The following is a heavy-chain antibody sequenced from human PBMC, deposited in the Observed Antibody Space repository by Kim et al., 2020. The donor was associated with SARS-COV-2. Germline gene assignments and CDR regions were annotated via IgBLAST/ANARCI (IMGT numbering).Heavy chain of an antibody. Sequence: GGSLRLSCAASGFTFSSYSMNWVRQAPGKGLEWVSSISSSSSYIYYADSVKGRFTISRDNAKNSLYLQMNSLRAEDTAVYYCAREGYGSGPLYYYGMDVWGQGTTVTVSS. CDR3: AREGYGSGPLYYYGMDV. D-gene: IGHD3-10*01. CDR1: GFTFSSYS. CDR2: ISSSSSYI. J-gene: IGHJ6*02. V-gene: IGHV3-21*01.